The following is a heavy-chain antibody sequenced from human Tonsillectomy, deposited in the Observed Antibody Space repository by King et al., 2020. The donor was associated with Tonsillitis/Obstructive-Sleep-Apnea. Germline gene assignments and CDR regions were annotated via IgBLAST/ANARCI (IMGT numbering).Heavy chain of an antibody. Sequence: QLVQSGAEVKKPGASVKVSCKASGYTFTSYALHWVRQAPGQRLEWMGWINAGNGNTKYSQKFQGRCTITRDTSASTAYIELSSLRSEDTAVYYCAGDLGDFWNNYYMDVWGKGTTVTVSS. D-gene: IGHD3-3*01. CDR3: AGDLGDFWNNYYMDV. CDR1: GYTFTSYA. J-gene: IGHJ6*03. CDR2: INAGNGNT. V-gene: IGHV1-3*01.